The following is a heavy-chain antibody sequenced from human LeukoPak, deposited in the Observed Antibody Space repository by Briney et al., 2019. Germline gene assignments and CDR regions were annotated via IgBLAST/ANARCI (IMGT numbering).Heavy chain of an antibody. Sequence: GGSLRLSCSASGFTFSSYQMHWVRQAPGKGREWVSYISSSDTKYYADSVKGRFTISRDNAKKSLFLQMNSLRAEDTAIYYCARAWSGISEFDYWGQGTLVTVSS. D-gene: IGHD3-3*01. CDR1: GFTFSSYQ. J-gene: IGHJ4*02. CDR3: ARAWSGISEFDY. V-gene: IGHV3-48*03. CDR2: ISSSDTK.